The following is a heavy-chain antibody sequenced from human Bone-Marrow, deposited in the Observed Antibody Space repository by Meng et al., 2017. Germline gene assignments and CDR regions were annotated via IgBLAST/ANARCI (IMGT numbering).Heavy chain of an antibody. D-gene: IGHD3-16*01. CDR3: ARDGGY. CDR2: INHSGST. V-gene: IGHV4-34*01. CDR1: GESFSGYY. J-gene: IGHJ4*02. Sequence: QVQLQRWGAGLLQPSETLSLTCAVYGESFSGYYWSWIRQPPGKGLEWIGEINHSGSTNYNPSLKSRVTISVDTSKNQFSLKLSSVTAADTAVYYCARDGGYWGQGTLVTVSS.